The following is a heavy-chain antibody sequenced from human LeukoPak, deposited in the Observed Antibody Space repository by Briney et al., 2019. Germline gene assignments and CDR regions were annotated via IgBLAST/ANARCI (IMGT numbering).Heavy chain of an antibody. D-gene: IGHD6-19*01. CDR1: GFTFSSYW. Sequence: PGGSLRLSCAASGFTFSSYWMSWVRQAPGKGLEWVANIKQDGSEKYYVDSVKGRFTISRDNSKNTLYLQMNSLRAEDTAVYYCAKDFSSGWFFPWFDPWGQGTLVTVSS. CDR2: IKQDGSEK. J-gene: IGHJ5*02. CDR3: AKDFSSGWFFPWFDP. V-gene: IGHV3-7*03.